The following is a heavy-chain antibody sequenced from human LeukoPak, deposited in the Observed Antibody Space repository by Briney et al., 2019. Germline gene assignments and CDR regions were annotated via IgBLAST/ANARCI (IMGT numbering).Heavy chain of an antibody. D-gene: IGHD1-26*01. Sequence: GGSLRLSCAASGFTFSHYGMNWVRQAPGKGLEWVSGITAPGHAYLAASVKGRFTISRDNSKNTVRLQMNSLGAEDTALYYCAKDLSWGAFDVRGQGILVTVSS. CDR2: ITAPGHA. CDR1: GFTFSHYG. V-gene: IGHV3-23*01. J-gene: IGHJ3*01. CDR3: AKDLSWGAFDV.